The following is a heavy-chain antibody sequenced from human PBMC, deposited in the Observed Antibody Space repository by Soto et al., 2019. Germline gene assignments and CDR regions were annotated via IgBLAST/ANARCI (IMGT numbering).Heavy chain of an antibody. CDR3: ASVTFGGVVLAH. J-gene: IGHJ4*02. Sequence: PSETLSLTCSVSAASFSKYYWTWIRQPPGKGLEWIGYIYYNGNTNYNPSLERRLIVSIVTSKKQFSLTLNSVTAADTAVYYCASVTFGGVVLAHWGQGTLVTV. CDR1: AASFSKYY. CDR2: IYYNGNT. D-gene: IGHD3-16*01. V-gene: IGHV4-59*01.